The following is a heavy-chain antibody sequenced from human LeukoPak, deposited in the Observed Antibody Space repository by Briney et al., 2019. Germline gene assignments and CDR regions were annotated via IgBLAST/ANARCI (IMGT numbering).Heavy chain of an antibody. CDR2: GDPEDGET. Sequence: ASVKISCKVSGYTFTDYYMHWVQQAPGKGLEWMGLGDPEDGETIYAEKFQGRVTITADTSTDTAYMELSSLRSEDTAVYYCATDYCSSTSCYRRRYYYYYYMDVWGKGTTVTVSS. V-gene: IGHV1-69-2*01. D-gene: IGHD2-2*02. CDR1: GYTFTDYY. J-gene: IGHJ6*03. CDR3: ATDYCSSTSCYRRRYYYYYYMDV.